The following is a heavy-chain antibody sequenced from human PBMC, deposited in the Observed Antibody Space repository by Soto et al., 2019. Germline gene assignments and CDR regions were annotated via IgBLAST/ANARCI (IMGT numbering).Heavy chain of an antibody. Sequence: ASVKVSCKASGYTFTGYYMHWVRQAPGQGLEWMGWINPNSGGTNYAQKFQGWVTMTRDTSISTAYMELSRLRSDDTAVYYCARGPLDTIFGVAVRYYFDYWGQGTLVTVSS. CDR2: INPNSGGT. V-gene: IGHV1-2*04. CDR3: ARGPLDTIFGVAVRYYFDY. CDR1: GYTFTGYY. J-gene: IGHJ4*02. D-gene: IGHD3-3*01.